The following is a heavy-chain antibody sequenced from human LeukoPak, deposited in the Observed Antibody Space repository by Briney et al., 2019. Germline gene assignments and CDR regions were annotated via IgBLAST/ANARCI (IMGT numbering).Heavy chain of an antibody. Sequence: ASVKVPCKASGYTFTSYDINWVRQATGQGLEWMGWMNPNSGNTGYAQKFQGRVTMTRNTSISTAYMELSSLRSEDTAVYYCAIGRDGYNLGAFDIWGQGTMVTVSS. J-gene: IGHJ3*02. CDR2: MNPNSGNT. D-gene: IGHD5-24*01. V-gene: IGHV1-8*01. CDR3: AIGRDGYNLGAFDI. CDR1: GYTFTSYD.